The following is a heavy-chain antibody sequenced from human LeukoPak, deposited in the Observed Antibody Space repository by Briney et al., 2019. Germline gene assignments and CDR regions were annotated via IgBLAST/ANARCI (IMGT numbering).Heavy chain of an antibody. J-gene: IGHJ4*02. V-gene: IGHV1-24*01. CDR2: FDPEDGET. Sequence: EASVKVSCKVSGYTLTELSMHWVRQAPGKGLEWVGGFDPEDGETIYAQKFQGRVTMTEDTSTDTAYMELSSLRSEDTAVYYCATGWVGGSGSYQDYWGQGTLVTVSS. D-gene: IGHD3-10*01. CDR1: GYTLTELS. CDR3: ATGWVGGSGSYQDY.